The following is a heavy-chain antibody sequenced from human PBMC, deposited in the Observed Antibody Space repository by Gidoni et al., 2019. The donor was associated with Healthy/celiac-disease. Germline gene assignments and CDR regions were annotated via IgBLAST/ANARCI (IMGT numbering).Heavy chain of an antibody. CDR3: AKDRRVRGVITPLFDY. Sequence: EVQLLESGGGLVQPGVSLRRSCSASGFTFLRYAMSWVRQAPGKGLEWVSAISGSGGSTYYADSVKGRFTISRDNSKNTLYLQMNSLRAEDTAVYYCAKDRRVRGVITPLFDYWGQGTLVTVSS. V-gene: IGHV3-23*01. D-gene: IGHD3-10*01. CDR2: ISGSGGST. CDR1: GFTFLRYA. J-gene: IGHJ4*02.